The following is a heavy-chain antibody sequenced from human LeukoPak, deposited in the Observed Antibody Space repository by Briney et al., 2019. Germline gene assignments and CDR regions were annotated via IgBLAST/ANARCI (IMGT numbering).Heavy chain of an antibody. Sequence: ASVKVSCKASGYTFTSYGISWVRQAPGQGLEWMGWISAYNGNTNYAQKLQGRVTMTTDTSTSTAYKELRSLRSDDTAVYHCARNKGYGSGSYYNGIDYWGQGTLVTVSS. CDR1: GYTFTSYG. CDR2: ISAYNGNT. J-gene: IGHJ4*02. D-gene: IGHD3-10*01. CDR3: ARNKGYGSGSYYNGIDY. V-gene: IGHV1-18*01.